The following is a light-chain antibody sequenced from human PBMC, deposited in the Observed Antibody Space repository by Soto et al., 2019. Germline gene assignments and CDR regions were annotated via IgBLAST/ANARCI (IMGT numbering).Light chain of an antibody. CDR1: SSDVGSYNL. V-gene: IGLV2-23*01. CDR2: EGS. CDR3: CSYAGSSTYVV. J-gene: IGLJ2*01. Sequence: QSVLTQPASVSGSPGQSITISCTGTSSDVGSYNLVSWYQQHPGKAPKLMIYEGSKRPSGVSNRFSGSKSGNTASLTISGRQAEDEADYDCCSYAGSSTYVVFGGGTKLTVL.